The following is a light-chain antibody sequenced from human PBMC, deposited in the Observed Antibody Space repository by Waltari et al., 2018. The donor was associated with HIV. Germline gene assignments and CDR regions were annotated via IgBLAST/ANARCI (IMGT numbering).Light chain of an antibody. CDR2: EGS. J-gene: IGLJ2*01. V-gene: IGLV2-23*03. CDR3: CSYAGSSTFDVV. CDR1: SSDVGSYNL. Sequence: QSALTQPASVSGSPGQSITISCTGTSSDVGSYNLVSWYQQHPGKAPKLMIYEGSKRPPGVSNRFSGSKSGNTASLTISGLQAEDEADYYCCSYAGSSTFDVVFGGGTKLTVL.